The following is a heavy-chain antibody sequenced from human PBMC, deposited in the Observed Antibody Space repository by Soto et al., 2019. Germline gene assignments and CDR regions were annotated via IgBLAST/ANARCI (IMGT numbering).Heavy chain of an antibody. Sequence: QVQLVESGGGVVQPGXSXXXXCXXXXXXXXXXXXXXXXQAPGEGLEWVTTISHDGSNKHYADSVEGRFTISRDNTKNTLYLQMNSLRPEDTAVYYCAKKAPGTYNMPPDCWGQGTLVTVSS. CDR2: ISHDGSNK. CDR1: XXXXXXXX. CDR3: AKKAPGTYNMPPDC. V-gene: IGHV3-30*18. J-gene: IGHJ4*02. D-gene: IGHD2-2*01.